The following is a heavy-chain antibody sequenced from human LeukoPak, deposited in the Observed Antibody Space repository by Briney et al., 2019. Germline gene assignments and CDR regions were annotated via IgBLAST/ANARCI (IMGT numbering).Heavy chain of an antibody. J-gene: IGHJ4*02. CDR2: ITSNGDST. CDR1: GFTFSSYA. D-gene: IGHD2-15*01. CDR3: AKGAAFSGFDY. Sequence: GGSLRLSCAASGFTFSSYAMHWVRQAPGKGLEYVSSITSNGDSTYYANSVKGRFTISRDNSKNTLYLQMNSLRAEDTAVYYCAKGAAFSGFDYWGQGTLVTVSS. V-gene: IGHV3-64*01.